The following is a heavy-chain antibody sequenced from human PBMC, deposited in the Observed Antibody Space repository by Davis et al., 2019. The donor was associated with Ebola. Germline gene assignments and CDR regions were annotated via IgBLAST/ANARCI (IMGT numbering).Heavy chain of an antibody. V-gene: IGHV3-53*05. CDR2: IYSGAGGST. D-gene: IGHD3-10*01. J-gene: IGHJ4*02. CDR1: GFTVSSNY. CDR3: ARDRFSGLIDY. Sequence: GGSLRLSCAASGFTVSSNYMTWVRQAPGKGLEWVSIIYSGAGGSTYYADSVKGRFTISRDNSRSTMYLQMNSLRAEDTAVYYCARDRFSGLIDYWGQGTLVTVSS.